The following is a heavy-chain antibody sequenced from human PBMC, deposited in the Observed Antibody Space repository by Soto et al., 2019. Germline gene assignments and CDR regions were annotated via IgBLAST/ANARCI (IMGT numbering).Heavy chain of an antibody. Sequence: EVQLLESGGGLVQPGGSLRLSCAASGFTFSDFAMSWVRQAPGKGLEWVSTLSGGDDSTYYADSVKDRFTISRDNSKNTLYLQLNSLRAEDTAVYYCAKKYHYGSGTYLYYFDYWGQGTLVTVSS. CDR3: AKKYHYGSGTYLYYFDY. CDR2: LSGGDDST. D-gene: IGHD3-10*01. J-gene: IGHJ4*02. V-gene: IGHV3-23*01. CDR1: GFTFSDFA.